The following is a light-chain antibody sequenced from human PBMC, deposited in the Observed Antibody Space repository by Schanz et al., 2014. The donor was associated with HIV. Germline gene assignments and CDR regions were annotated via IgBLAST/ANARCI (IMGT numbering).Light chain of an antibody. CDR2: GAS. J-gene: IGKJ4*02. V-gene: IGKV3-20*01. CDR3: QHYGDSRGT. Sequence: ETVLTQSPGRLSLSPGERATLSCRASQSVGGSQLAWYQQKPGQAPRLLIYGASNRASGVAARFSGSGSGTDFTLSISRLEPEDFAVYYCQHYGDSRGTFGGGTKV. CDR1: QSVGGSQ.